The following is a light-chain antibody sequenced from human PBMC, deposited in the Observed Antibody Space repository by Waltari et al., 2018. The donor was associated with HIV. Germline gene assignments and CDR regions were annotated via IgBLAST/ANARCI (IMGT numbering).Light chain of an antibody. CDR2: GAS. CDR1: QSVRSH. CDR3: QHYNNWLWT. Sequence: EIVMTQSPATLSVSPGERATLPCRASQSVRSHLAGYQKKPGQAPRLRSYGASTRATGNPARFSGSGSGTEFTLTISSLQSEDVAVYYCQHYNNWLWTFGQGTKVEIK. V-gene: IGKV3-15*01. J-gene: IGKJ1*01.